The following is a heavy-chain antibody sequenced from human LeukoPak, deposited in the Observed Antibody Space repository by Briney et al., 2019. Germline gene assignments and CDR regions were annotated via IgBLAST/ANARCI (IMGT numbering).Heavy chain of an antibody. CDR2: ISYDGSNK. J-gene: IGHJ4*02. V-gene: IGHV3-30-3*01. CDR1: GFTFSSYA. CDR3: ARESPIVEMATLAYFDY. Sequence: GGSLRLSCAASGFTFSSYAMHWVRQAPGKGLEWVAVISYDGSNKYYADSVKGRFTISRDNSKNTLYLQMNGLRAEDTAVYYCARESPIVEMATLAYFDYWGQGTLVTVSS. D-gene: IGHD5-24*01.